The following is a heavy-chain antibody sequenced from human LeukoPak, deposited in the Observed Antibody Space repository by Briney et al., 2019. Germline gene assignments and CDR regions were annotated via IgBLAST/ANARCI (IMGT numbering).Heavy chain of an antibody. CDR2: IYYSGST. V-gene: IGHV4-59*01. D-gene: IGHD4-17*01. CDR1: GDSISSYY. Sequence: SETLSLTCTVSGDSISSYYWSWIRQPPGKGLEWIGYIYYSGSTNYNPSLKSRVTISVDTSKNQFSLKLSSVTAADTAVYYCARDRYGDYFDYWGQGTLVTVSS. J-gene: IGHJ4*02. CDR3: ARDRYGDYFDY.